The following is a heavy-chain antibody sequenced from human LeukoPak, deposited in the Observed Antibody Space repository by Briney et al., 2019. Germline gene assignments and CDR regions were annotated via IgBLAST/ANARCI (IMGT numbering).Heavy chain of an antibody. Sequence: ASVKVSCKASGYTFTSYYMHWVRQAPGQGLEWMGIINPSGGSTSYAQKFQGRVTMTRDTSTSTVYMELSSLRSEDTAVYYCAREHFGEYDYNNYETLWYYGMDVWGQGTTVTVSS. CDR1: GYTFTSYY. V-gene: IGHV1-46*01. CDR3: AREHFGEYDYNNYETLWYYGMDV. D-gene: IGHD4-11*01. J-gene: IGHJ6*02. CDR2: INPSGGST.